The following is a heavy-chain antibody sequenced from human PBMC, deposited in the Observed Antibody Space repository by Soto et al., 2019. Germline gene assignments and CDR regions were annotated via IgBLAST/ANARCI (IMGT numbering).Heavy chain of an antibody. CDR2: TSYDESNK. CDR1: GFTFNSYG. Sequence: GGSLRLSCAASGFTFNSYGMHWVRQAPGKGLQWVAVTSYDESNKFYVDSVKGRFTISRDNSKNTLYLQMNSLRAEDTAVYYCAKGNLVVVVVAAISGDYWGQGTLVTVSS. CDR3: AKGNLVVVVVAAISGDY. D-gene: IGHD2-15*01. V-gene: IGHV3-30*18. J-gene: IGHJ4*02.